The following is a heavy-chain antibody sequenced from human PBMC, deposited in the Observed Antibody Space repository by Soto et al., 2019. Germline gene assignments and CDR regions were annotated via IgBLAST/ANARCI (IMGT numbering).Heavy chain of an antibody. Sequence: ASVKVSCKASGYTFTSYGISWVRQAPGQGLEWMGGFDPEDGETIYAQKFQGRVTMTEDTSTDTAYMELSSLRSEDTAVYYCATGIIAAAGFYYYYGMDVWGQGTTVTVSS. CDR1: GYTFTSYG. CDR2: FDPEDGET. V-gene: IGHV1-24*01. J-gene: IGHJ6*02. CDR3: ATGIIAAAGFYYYYGMDV. D-gene: IGHD6-13*01.